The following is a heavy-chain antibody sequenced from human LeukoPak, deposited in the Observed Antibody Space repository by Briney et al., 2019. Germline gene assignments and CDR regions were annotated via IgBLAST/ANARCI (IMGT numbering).Heavy chain of an antibody. V-gene: IGHV4-4*09. D-gene: IGHD3-9*01. CDR3: ARGYFDSRDSSNPFDN. CDR2: IHTNGNN. CDR1: GASISSHY. J-gene: IGHJ4*02. Sequence: SETLSLTCTVSGASISSHYWSWIRQTPGKGLEWIGCIHTNGNNNYNPPLRGRVTMSVDTSKNQFSLKMTSVTAADTAVYYCARGYFDSRDSSNPFDNWSQGTLVTVSS.